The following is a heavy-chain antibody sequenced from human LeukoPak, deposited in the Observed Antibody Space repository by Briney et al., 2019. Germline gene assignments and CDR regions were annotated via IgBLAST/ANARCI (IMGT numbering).Heavy chain of an antibody. J-gene: IGHJ4*02. CDR3: ARGDYASYAGY. Sequence: SETLSLTCTVSGGSISSYYWSWIRQPPGKGLEWIGYIYYSGSTNYNPSLKSRVTISVDTSKNQFSLKLSPVTAADTAVYYCARGDYASYAGYWGQGTLVTVSS. V-gene: IGHV4-59*01. D-gene: IGHD4-17*01. CDR2: IYYSGST. CDR1: GGSISSYY.